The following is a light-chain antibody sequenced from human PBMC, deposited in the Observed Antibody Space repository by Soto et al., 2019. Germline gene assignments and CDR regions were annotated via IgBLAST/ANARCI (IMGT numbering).Light chain of an antibody. Sequence: QSVLTQPPSASGTPGQRVTISCSGSGSNIGTNTVSWYQHLPGTAPKLLIYNNNQRPSGVPDRFSGSKSGTSASLAISGLQSEDEADYYCAAWDDSLSGHFVFGTGTKVTVL. V-gene: IGLV1-44*01. J-gene: IGLJ1*01. CDR3: AAWDDSLSGHFV. CDR2: NNN. CDR1: GSNIGTNT.